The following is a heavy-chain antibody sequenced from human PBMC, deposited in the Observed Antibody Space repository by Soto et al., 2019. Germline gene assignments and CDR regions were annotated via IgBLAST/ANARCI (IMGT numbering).Heavy chain of an antibody. D-gene: IGHD3-9*01. CDR1: GYTFTDYY. CDR3: ARAQELRSFDWSWAGGAVDV. Sequence: HVQLVQSGAEVKKPGASLRVSCKASGYTFTDYYIHWVGQAPGQGLQWMGWLSPYNGATTYAQKFQDWVTMTRDTSISTAYLDLSRLSSGDTAVYYCARAQELRSFDWSWAGGAVDVWGQGTMVTASS. J-gene: IGHJ3*01. V-gene: IGHV1-2*04. CDR2: LSPYNGAT.